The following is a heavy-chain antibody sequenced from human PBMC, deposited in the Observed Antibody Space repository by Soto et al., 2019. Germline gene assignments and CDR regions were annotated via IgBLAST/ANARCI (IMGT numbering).Heavy chain of an antibody. CDR1: GFTFSSYS. V-gene: IGHV3-21*01. D-gene: IGHD3-22*01. Sequence: EVQLVESGGGLVKPGGSLRLSCAASGFTFSSYSMNWVLQAPGKGLEWVSSISSSSSYIYYADSVKGRFTISRDNAKNSLYLQMNSLRAEDTAVYYCARDRGYYDSSGYADAFDIWGQGTMVTVSS. CDR3: ARDRGYYDSSGYADAFDI. J-gene: IGHJ3*02. CDR2: ISSSSSYI.